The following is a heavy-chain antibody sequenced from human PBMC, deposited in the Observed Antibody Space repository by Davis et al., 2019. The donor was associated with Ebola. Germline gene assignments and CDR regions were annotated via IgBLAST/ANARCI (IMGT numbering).Heavy chain of an antibody. D-gene: IGHD3-10*01. CDR1: GVTFSNYG. V-gene: IGHV3-30*18. J-gene: IGHJ4*02. CDR3: AKVAQSFPPDY. Sequence: PGGSLRLSCAASGVTFSNYGMHWVRQAPGKGLQGLSVLASDGGNAFYPDSVKGRFTISRDNSKNTLYLYMSSVTVDDTFAYYCAKVAQSFPPDYWGQGTLVTVSS. CDR2: LASDGGNA.